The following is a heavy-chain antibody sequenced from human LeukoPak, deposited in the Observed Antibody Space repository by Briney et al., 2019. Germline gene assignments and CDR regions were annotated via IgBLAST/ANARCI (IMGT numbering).Heavy chain of an antibody. CDR3: AKGAAAGKVDWFDP. Sequence: GGSLRLSCEASGFSFTSYAMMWGRQAPGKGLQWIATLSGFGVAYYAGPGEGRFIVSRDISKNTFFLQMYTLRAEDTAVYYCAKGAAAGKVDWFDPWGQGTLVTVSS. J-gene: IGHJ5*02. CDR1: GFSFTSYA. V-gene: IGHV3-23*01. CDR2: LSGFGVA. D-gene: IGHD6-13*01.